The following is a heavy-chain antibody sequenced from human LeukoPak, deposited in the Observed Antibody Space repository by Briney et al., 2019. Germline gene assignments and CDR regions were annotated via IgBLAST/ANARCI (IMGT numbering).Heavy chain of an antibody. CDR2: INHSGST. CDR1: GGSFSGYY. V-gene: IGHV4-34*01. J-gene: IGHJ4*02. D-gene: IGHD3-22*01. CDR3: ARGLRKLLRLFDY. Sequence: SETLSLTCAVYGGSFSGYYWSWIRQPPGKGLEWIGEINHSGSTNYNPSLKSRVTISVDTSKKQLSLKLSSVTAADTAVYYCARGLRKLLRLFDYWGQGTLVTVSS.